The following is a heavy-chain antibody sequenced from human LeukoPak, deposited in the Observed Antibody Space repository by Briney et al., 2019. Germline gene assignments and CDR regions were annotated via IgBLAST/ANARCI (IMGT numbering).Heavy chain of an antibody. D-gene: IGHD3-10*01. CDR1: GGSISSNSYF. Sequence: SETLSLTCTVSGGSISSNSYFWGWVRQPPGKGLEWIGTIYYSGTTYYNPSLKSRVTISVDTSKNQFSLKLSSVTAADTAVYYCARVIKYYYGSGSYYPGLIDPWGQGTLVTVSS. CDR2: IYYSGTT. J-gene: IGHJ5*02. CDR3: ARVIKYYYGSGSYYPGLIDP. V-gene: IGHV4-39*01.